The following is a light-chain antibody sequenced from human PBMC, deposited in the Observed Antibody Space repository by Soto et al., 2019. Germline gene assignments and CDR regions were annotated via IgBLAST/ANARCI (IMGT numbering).Light chain of an antibody. CDR3: QQYNSYGFT. V-gene: IGKV1-5*01. J-gene: IGKJ3*01. CDR2: DAS. Sequence: DIQMTQSPSTLSASVGDRVTITCRASQSISTWLAWYQQKPGKAPKLLIYDASSLESGVPSRFSGSGSGTEFTLTISSLQPDDFATYYCQQYNSYGFTFGPGTKVHIK. CDR1: QSISTW.